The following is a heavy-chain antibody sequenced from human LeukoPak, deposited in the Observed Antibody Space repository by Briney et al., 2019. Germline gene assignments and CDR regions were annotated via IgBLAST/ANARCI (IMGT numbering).Heavy chain of an antibody. J-gene: IGHJ4*02. CDR1: GFTFSSYG. V-gene: IGHV1-18*01. CDR3: ARMGNYDFWSGYSLFDY. CDR2: ISAYNGNT. Sequence: GGSLRLSCAASGFTFSSYGISWVRQAPGQGLEWMGWISAYNGNTNYAQKLQGRVTMTTDTSTSTAYMELRSLRSDDTAVYYCARMGNYDFWSGYSLFDYWGQGTLVTVSS. D-gene: IGHD3-3*01.